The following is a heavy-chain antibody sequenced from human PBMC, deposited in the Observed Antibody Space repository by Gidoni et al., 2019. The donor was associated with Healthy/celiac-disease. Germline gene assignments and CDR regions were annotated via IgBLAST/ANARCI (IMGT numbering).Heavy chain of an antibody. CDR2: IKSKTDGGTT. V-gene: IGHV3-15*01. CDR3: TTSPNAWELPY. Sequence: EVQLVESGGGLVKPGGSLRLSCPAPGFTFSNAWMSWVRQAPGKGLEWVGRIKSKTDGGTTDYAAPVKGRFTISRDDSKNTLYLQMNSLKTEDTAVYYCTTSPNAWELPYWGQGTLVTVSS. CDR1: GFTFSNAW. D-gene: IGHD1-26*01. J-gene: IGHJ4*02.